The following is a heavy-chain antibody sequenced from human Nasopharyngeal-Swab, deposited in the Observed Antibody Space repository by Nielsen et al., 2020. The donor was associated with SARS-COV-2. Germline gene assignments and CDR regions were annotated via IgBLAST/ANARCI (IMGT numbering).Heavy chain of an antibody. D-gene: IGHD3-10*01. CDR1: GFTFSNAW. CDR2: IKSKTDGGTT. CDR3: TTEVLLWFGEFLKAFDY. Sequence: GGSLRLSCAASGFTFSNAWMSWVRQAPGKGLEWVGRIKSKTDGGTTDYAAPVKGRFTISRDDSKNTLYLQMNSLKTEDTAVYYCTTEVLLWFGEFLKAFDYWGQGTLVTVSS. V-gene: IGHV3-15*01. J-gene: IGHJ4*02.